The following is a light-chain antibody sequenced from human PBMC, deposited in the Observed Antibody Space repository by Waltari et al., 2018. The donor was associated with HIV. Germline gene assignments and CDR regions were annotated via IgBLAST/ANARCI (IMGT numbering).Light chain of an antibody. CDR3: QQYNNWPRT. CDR2: GAS. Sequence: IVMKPPPATLFVLPGERATLSTRARQSVNSYLAWYQQTPGQAPTLLLSGASTRATGIPARFSGRGAGTDFTLTISNLQAEDFAIYYCQQYNNWPRTFGQGTTVEIK. V-gene: IGKV3-15*01. CDR1: QSVNSY. J-gene: IGKJ1*01.